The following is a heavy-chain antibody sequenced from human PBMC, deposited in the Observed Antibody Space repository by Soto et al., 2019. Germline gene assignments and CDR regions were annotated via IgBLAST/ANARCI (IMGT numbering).Heavy chain of an antibody. CDR3: ARDPGPYSYDSSGYYFYYYGMDV. CDR2: ISAYNGNT. D-gene: IGHD3-22*01. J-gene: IGHJ6*02. Sequence: ASVKVSCKASGGTFSSYAISWVRQAPGQGLEWMGWISAYNGNTNYAQKLQGRVTMTTDTSTSTAFMELRSLRSDDTAVYYCARDPGPYSYDSSGYYFYYYGMDVWGQGTTVTVSS. CDR1: GGTFSSYA. V-gene: IGHV1-18*01.